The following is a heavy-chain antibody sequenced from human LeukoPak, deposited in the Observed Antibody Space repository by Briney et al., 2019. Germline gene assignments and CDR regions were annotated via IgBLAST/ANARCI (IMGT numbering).Heavy chain of an antibody. J-gene: IGHJ4*02. V-gene: IGHV3-64*01. Sequence: PGGSLRLSCAASGFTFSSYAMHWVRQAPGKGPEYVSAISSNGGSTYYANSVKGRFTISRDNSKNTLYLQMGSLRAEDMAVYYCAREHHRLLWFGESWSFGRPNYFDYWGQGTLVTVSS. D-gene: IGHD3-10*01. CDR2: ISSNGGST. CDR1: GFTFSSYA. CDR3: AREHHRLLWFGESWSFGRPNYFDY.